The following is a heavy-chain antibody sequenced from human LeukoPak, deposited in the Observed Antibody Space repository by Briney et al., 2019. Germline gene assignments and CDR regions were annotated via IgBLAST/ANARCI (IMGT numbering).Heavy chain of an antibody. CDR3: AREATIFGVVISRGGIHDY. CDR2: IYYSGST. V-gene: IGHV4-39*07. D-gene: IGHD3-3*01. Sequence: SETLSLTCTVSGGSISSSSYYWGWIRQPPGKGLEWIGSIYYSGSTYYSPSLKSRVTISLDTSRNQFSLKLSSVTAADTAVYYCAREATIFGVVISRGGIHDYWGQGTLVTVSS. CDR1: GGSISSSSYY. J-gene: IGHJ4*02.